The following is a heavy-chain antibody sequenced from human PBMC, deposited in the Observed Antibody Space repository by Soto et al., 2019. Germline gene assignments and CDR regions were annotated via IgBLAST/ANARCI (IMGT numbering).Heavy chain of an antibody. CDR2: GG. D-gene: IGHD6-13*01. Sequence: QITLKESGPTLVKPTETLTLTCSVSGFSLSTSGRTLGWIRQPPGKAPEWLALGGQYSPSLQSRVTFTKDTSKNQVVLTLTDMDPADTPTYYCTLRQDSSRGPIYWGQGILVTVSS. J-gene: IGHJ4*02. CDR3: TLRQDSSRGPIY. CDR1: GFSLSTSGRT. V-gene: IGHV2-5*01.